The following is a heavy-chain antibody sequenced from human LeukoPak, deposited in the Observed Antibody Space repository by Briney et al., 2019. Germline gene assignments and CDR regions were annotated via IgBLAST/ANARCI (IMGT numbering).Heavy chain of an antibody. J-gene: IGHJ4*02. CDR2: INPNSGGT. CDR1: VYTFTGYY. D-gene: IGHD3-9*01. V-gene: IGHV1-2*02. CDR3: ARDDYDILTGYYLDDY. Sequence: ASVKVSCKASVYTFTGYYMHWVRQAPGQGLEWMGWINPNSGGTNYAQKFQGRVTMTRDTSISTAYMELSRLRSDDTAVYYCARDDYDILTGYYLDDYWGQGTLVTVSS.